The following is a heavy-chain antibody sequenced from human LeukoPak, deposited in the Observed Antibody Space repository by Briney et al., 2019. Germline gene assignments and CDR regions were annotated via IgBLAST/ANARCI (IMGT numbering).Heavy chain of an antibody. Sequence: PGGSLRLSCAASGFTFSSYEMNWVRQAPGKGLEWVSYISSSGSTIYYADSVKGRFTISRDNAKNSLYLQMNSLRAEDTAVYYCARGNQYSSSWRYGRYFQRWGQGTLVTVSS. J-gene: IGHJ1*01. CDR1: GFTFSSYE. D-gene: IGHD6-13*01. CDR3: ARGNQYSSSWRYGRYFQR. V-gene: IGHV3-48*03. CDR2: ISSSGSTI.